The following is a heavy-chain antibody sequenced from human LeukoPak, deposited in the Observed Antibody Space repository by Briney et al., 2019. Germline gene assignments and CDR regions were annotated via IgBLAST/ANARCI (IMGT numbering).Heavy chain of an antibody. CDR1: GFIFSSHA. V-gene: IGHV3-30*03. CDR3: ARDSPDYGGKGFDY. J-gene: IGHJ4*02. Sequence: GGSLRLSCAASGFIFSSHAMHWVRQAPGKGLEWVAVISYAGDDGSNIYYADSVKGRFTISRDNSKNSLYLQMNTLRAEDTAIYYCARDSPDYGGKGFDYWGQGTLVTVSS. D-gene: IGHD4-23*01. CDR2: ISYAGDDGSNI.